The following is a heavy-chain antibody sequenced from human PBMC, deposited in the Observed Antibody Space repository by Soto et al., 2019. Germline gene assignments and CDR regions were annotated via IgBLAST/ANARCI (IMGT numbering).Heavy chain of an antibody. CDR2: IYYSGST. Sequence: QVQLQESGPGLVKPSQTLSLTCTVSGGSISSGGYYWSWVRQHPGKGLEWIGYIYYSGSTYYNPSLKSRVTIAVDTSKNQSSLKLSSVTAADAAVYFCAREQIPVMDVWGKGTTVTVSS. CDR1: GGSISSGGYY. CDR3: AREQIPVMDV. V-gene: IGHV4-31*03. J-gene: IGHJ6*03.